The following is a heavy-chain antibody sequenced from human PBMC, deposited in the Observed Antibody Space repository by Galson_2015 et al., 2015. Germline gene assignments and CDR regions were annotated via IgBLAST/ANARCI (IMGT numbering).Heavy chain of an antibody. CDR2: ISAHNGNT. V-gene: IGHV1-18*01. Sequence: SVKVSCKASGYTFTSYGISWVRQAPGQGLEWMGWISAHNGNTNYAQKLQGRVTMTTDKSTSTAYLELRSLRSDDTAVYYCAREDRDGRYGVHAIDSSGHGTLVPVSS. D-gene: IGHD5-24*01. CDR1: GYTFTSYG. J-gene: IGHJ5*01. CDR3: AREDRDGRYGVHAIDS.